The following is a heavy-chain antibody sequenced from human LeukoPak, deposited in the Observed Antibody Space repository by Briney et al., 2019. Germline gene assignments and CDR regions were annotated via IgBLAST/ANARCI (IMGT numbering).Heavy chain of an antibody. D-gene: IGHD3-10*01. Sequence: GGSLRLSCAASGFTISSYWMSWVRQAPGKGLEWVANIKQDGSEKYYVDSVKGRFTISRDNAKNSLYLQMNSLRAEDTAVYYCASDREYYYSSGSFDYWGQGTLVTVSS. CDR3: ASDREYYYSSGSFDY. CDR2: IKQDGSEK. CDR1: GFTISSYW. J-gene: IGHJ4*02. V-gene: IGHV3-7*04.